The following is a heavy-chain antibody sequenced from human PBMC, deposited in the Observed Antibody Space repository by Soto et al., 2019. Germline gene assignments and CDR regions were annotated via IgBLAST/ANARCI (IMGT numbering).Heavy chain of an antibody. Sequence: SETLSLTCTVSGGSLSSSSYYWGWIRQPPGKGLEWIGSIYHSGSTYYNPSLKSRVTISVDTSKNQFSLTLSSVPAADTAVYYCARXQDYYDSSGYYNDAFDIWGQGTMVTVSS. CDR2: IYHSGST. D-gene: IGHD3-22*01. J-gene: IGHJ3*02. CDR1: GGSLSSSSYY. V-gene: IGHV4-39*01. CDR3: ARXQDYYDSSGYYNDAFDI.